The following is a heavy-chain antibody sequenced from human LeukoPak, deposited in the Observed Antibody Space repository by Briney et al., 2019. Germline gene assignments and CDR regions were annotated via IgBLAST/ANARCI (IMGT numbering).Heavy chain of an antibody. CDR3: ASPGMTTVTTFVY. V-gene: IGHV3-48*02. D-gene: IGHD4-17*01. CDR1: GFTFSSYS. CDR2: ISSSSSTI. Sequence: GGSLRLSCAASGFTFSSYSMNWVRQAPGKGLEWVSYISSSSSTIYHADSVKGRLTISRDNAKNSLYLQMNSLRDEDTAVYYCASPGMTTVTTFVYGGRGTLVTVSS. J-gene: IGHJ4*02.